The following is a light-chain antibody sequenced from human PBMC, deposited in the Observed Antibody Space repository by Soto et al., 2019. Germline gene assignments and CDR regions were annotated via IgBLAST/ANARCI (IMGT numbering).Light chain of an antibody. V-gene: IGKV3-20*01. CDR2: GAS. CDR3: QQYHDSPLM. CDR1: QSVSSSY. Sequence: EIVLTPSPGTLSLSPGERATLSCRASQSVSSSYLAWYQQKPGQAPRLLIYGASSRATSIPDRFSGGGSGTDFTLTISRLEPEDFGVYYCQQYHDSPLMFGQGTKVDIK. J-gene: IGKJ1*01.